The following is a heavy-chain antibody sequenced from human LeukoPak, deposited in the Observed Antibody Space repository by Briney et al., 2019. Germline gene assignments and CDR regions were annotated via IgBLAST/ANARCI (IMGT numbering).Heavy chain of an antibody. V-gene: IGHV3-7*03. Sequence: GGSLRLSCAASGFTFSTYWMTWVRQAPGKGLEWVANIKQDGSEKYYVDSVEGRFTISRDNAKDSLYLQMNSLRAEDTAVYYCARDPGSGYEEHFDYWGQGTLVTVSS. CDR1: GFTFSTYW. J-gene: IGHJ4*02. CDR3: ARDPGSGYEEHFDY. D-gene: IGHD5-12*01. CDR2: IKQDGSEK.